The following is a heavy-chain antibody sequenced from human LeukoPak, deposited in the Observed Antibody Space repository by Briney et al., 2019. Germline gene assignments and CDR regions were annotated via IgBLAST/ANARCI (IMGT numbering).Heavy chain of an antibody. J-gene: IGHJ4*02. CDR2: IYYSGSTNGRT. D-gene: IGHD2-15*01. CDR3: ARERTPGSGLVC. V-gene: IGHV4-61*01. CDR1: GVSVSSGSYY. Sequence: SETLSLTCAVSGVSVSSGSYYWSWIRPPPGKGLEWSVYIYYSGSTNGRTNYNPSLKSRVTISIETFKNEYSLKLSSVTAADTAVYYCARERTPGSGLVCWGQGTLVTVSS.